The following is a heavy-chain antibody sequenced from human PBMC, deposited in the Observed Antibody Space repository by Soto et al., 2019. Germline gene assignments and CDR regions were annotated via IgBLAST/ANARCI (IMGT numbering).Heavy chain of an antibody. CDR1: GFTFSGYA. J-gene: IGHJ4*02. Sequence: QVQLVESGGGVVQPGMSLRLSCAASGFTFSGYAMHWVRQAPGKGLEWVAATSYDENYKYYADSVKGRFTISRDNSKNTLFLQMNSLTTEDTAVYYCARQDGSPGIWYFDHWGQGSLVTVSS. CDR3: ARQDGSPGIWYFDH. CDR2: TSYDENYK. D-gene: IGHD6-13*01. V-gene: IGHV3-30*04.